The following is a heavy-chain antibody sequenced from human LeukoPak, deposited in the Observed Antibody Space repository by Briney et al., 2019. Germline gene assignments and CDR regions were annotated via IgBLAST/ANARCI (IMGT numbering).Heavy chain of an antibody. CDR3: ARAVLLWFGELLNNDNWFDP. V-gene: IGHV1-18*04. J-gene: IGHJ5*02. D-gene: IGHD3-10*01. CDR1: GYTFTSYG. Sequence: ASVKVSCKASGYTFTSYGISWVRQAPGQGLEWMGWISAYNDNTYYAQRVQGRVTMTTDMYTTTAYMELKSLRSDDTAVYYCARAVLLWFGELLNNDNWFDPWGQGTLVTVSS. CDR2: ISAYNDNT.